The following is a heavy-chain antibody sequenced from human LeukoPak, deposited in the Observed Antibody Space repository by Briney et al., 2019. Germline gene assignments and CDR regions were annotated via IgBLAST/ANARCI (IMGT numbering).Heavy chain of an antibody. V-gene: IGHV4-34*01. CDR2: INHSGST. CDR1: GGSFSGYY. D-gene: IGHD2-2*02. CDR3: ASLLYPPDI. Sequence: SETLSLTCAVYGGSFSGYYWSWIRQSPGEGLEWIGEINHSGSTNYNPSLKSRVTISVDTSKNQFSLKLSSVTAADTAVYYCASLLYPPDIWGQGTMVTVSS. J-gene: IGHJ3*02.